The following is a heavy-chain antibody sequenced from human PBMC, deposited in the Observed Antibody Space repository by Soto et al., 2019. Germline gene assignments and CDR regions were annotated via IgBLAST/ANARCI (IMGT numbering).Heavy chain of an antibody. CDR2: TYYRSKWYN. Sequence: PSQTLSLTCVISGDSVSRNSAAWHWIRQSPSRGLEWLGKTYYRSKWYNDYAVTVKSRITINPDTSRNQFSLQLNSVTAADTAIYYCGRATPGYPGRAFHIWGQGKMVTVS. CDR3: GRATPGYPGRAFHI. D-gene: IGHD2-15*01. V-gene: IGHV6-1*01. CDR1: GDSVSRNSAA. J-gene: IGHJ3*02.